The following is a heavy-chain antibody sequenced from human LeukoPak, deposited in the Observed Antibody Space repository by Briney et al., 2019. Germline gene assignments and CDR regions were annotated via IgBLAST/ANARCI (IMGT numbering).Heavy chain of an antibody. CDR1: GGSISSYS. Sequence: SETLSLTCTVSGGSISSYSWSWIRQPPGKGLEWIGYIYHSGSTYYDPSLKSRVTISVDRSKNQFSLKLSSVTAADTAVYYCASQSYSGYDIYYYGMDVWGQGTTVTVSS. CDR3: ASQSYSGYDIYYYGMDV. V-gene: IGHV4-30-2*01. J-gene: IGHJ6*02. D-gene: IGHD5-12*01. CDR2: IYHSGST.